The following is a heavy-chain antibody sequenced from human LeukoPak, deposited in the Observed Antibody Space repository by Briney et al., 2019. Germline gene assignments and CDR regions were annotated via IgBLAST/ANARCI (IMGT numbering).Heavy chain of an antibody. CDR3: AYSSSWYRVFDY. CDR1: GGSISSGGYY. CDR2: IYHSGST. V-gene: IGHV4-30-2*01. D-gene: IGHD6-13*01. Sequence: SQTLSLTCTVSGGSISSGGYYWSWIRQPPGKGLEWIGYIYHSGSTYYNPSLKSRVTISVDRSKNQFSLKLSSVTAADTAVYYCAYSSSWYRVFDYWGQGTLVTVSS. J-gene: IGHJ4*02.